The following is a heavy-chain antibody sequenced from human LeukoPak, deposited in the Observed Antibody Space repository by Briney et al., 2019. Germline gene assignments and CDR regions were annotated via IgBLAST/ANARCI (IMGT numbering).Heavy chain of an antibody. Sequence: SGTLSLTCAVSGGSISSSNWWSWVRQPPGKGLEWIGEIYHSGSTNYNPSLKSRVTISVDKSKNQFSLKLSSVTAADTAVYYCARVKTAYRGGVVVTPYYFDYWGQGTLVTVSS. D-gene: IGHD2-21*02. CDR3: ARVKTAYRGGVVVTPYYFDY. V-gene: IGHV4-4*02. J-gene: IGHJ4*02. CDR1: GGSISSSNW. CDR2: IYHSGST.